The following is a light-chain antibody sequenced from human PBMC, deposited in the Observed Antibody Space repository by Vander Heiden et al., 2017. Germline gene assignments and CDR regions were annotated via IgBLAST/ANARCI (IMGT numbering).Light chain of an antibody. CDR1: ALPKQY. V-gene: IGLV3-25*03. CDR2: KDS. J-gene: IGLJ1*01. CDR3: RSADSSGTYYV. Sequence: SYEPTPPPPASAFPGQTARIICSGDALPKQYAYWYQQKPGQAPVLVIYKDSERPSGRPERFSGSSSGTTVTLTISGVQAEDEADYYCRSADSSGTYYVFGTGTKVTVL.